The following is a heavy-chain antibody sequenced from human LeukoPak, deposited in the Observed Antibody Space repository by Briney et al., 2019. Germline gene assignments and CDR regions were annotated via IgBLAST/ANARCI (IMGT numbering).Heavy chain of an antibody. CDR3: AKGGGTTWYYYYMDV. Sequence: SGGSLRLSCAASGFTFSSYAMSWVRQAPGKGLEWVSAISGSGGSTYYADSVKGRFSISRDNSKNTLFLQMSTLRAEDTAVYYCAKGGGTTWYYYYMDVWGKGTTVTVSS. V-gene: IGHV3-23*01. CDR2: ISGSGGST. J-gene: IGHJ6*03. CDR1: GFTFSSYA. D-gene: IGHD1-1*01.